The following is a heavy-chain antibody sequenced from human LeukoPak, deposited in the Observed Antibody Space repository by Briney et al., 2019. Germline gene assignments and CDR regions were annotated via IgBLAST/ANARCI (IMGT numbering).Heavy chain of an antibody. J-gene: IGHJ4*02. Sequence: GGSLRLSCAASGFTFSSYSMNWVRQAPGKGLEWVSSISSSSSYIYYADLVKGRFTISRDNAKNSLYLQMNSLRAEDTAVYYCARGNVDIVASLKYWGQGTLVTVSS. CDR3: ARGNVDIVASLKY. D-gene: IGHD5-12*01. V-gene: IGHV3-21*01. CDR1: GFTFSSYS. CDR2: ISSSSSYI.